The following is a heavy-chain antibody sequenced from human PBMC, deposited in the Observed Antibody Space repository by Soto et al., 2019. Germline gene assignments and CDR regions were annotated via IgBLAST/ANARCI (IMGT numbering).Heavy chain of an antibody. Sequence: QVQLVQSGAEVKKPGASVKVSCKASGYTFTSYYMHWVRQAPGQGLEWMGIINPSGGSTSYAQKFQGRVTMTRDTSTSTVYMELSSLRSEDTAVYYCARGEVGATRRRAGPDFDYWGQGTLVTVSS. CDR3: ARGEVGATRRRAGPDFDY. V-gene: IGHV1-46*03. J-gene: IGHJ4*02. CDR1: GYTFTSYY. CDR2: INPSGGST. D-gene: IGHD1-26*01.